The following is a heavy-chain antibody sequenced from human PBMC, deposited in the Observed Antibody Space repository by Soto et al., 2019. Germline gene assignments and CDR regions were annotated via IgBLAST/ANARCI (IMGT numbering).Heavy chain of an antibody. CDR1: GYRFTTYG. J-gene: IGHJ4*02. Sequence: QVHLVQSGAEVKKPGASVKVSCKASGYRFTTYGISWVRQAPRQGLEWMGWISPYNGNTNYTQNLQGRVTMTTDSSTNTAYMELRNLRFDDTAVYYCARDLGEVAGSDYWGQGTLVTVSS. CDR3: ARDLGEVAGSDY. V-gene: IGHV1-18*04. D-gene: IGHD3-3*01. CDR2: ISPYNGNT.